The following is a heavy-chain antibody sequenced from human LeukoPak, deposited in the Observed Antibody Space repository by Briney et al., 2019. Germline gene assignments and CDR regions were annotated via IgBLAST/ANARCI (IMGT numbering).Heavy chain of an antibody. D-gene: IGHD3-22*01. CDR3: ERHGHYYDSSGYSFDY. CDR1: GGSISSYY. Sequence: PSETLSLTCTVSGGSISSYYWSWIRQPPGKGLEWIGYIYYSGSTNYNPSLKSRVTISVDTSKNQFSLKLSSVTAADTAVYYCERHGHYYDSSGYSFDYWGQGTLVTVSS. V-gene: IGHV4-59*08. CDR2: IYYSGST. J-gene: IGHJ4*02.